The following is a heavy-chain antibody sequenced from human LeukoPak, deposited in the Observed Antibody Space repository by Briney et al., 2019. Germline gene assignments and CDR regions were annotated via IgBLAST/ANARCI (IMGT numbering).Heavy chain of an antibody. CDR2: IYYSGST. D-gene: IGHD3-10*01. CDR1: GGSISSYY. Sequence: SETLSLTCTVSGGSISSYYWSWIRQPPGKGLEWIGYIYYSGSTNYNPSLKRRVTISVDTSNNQFSLKMSSVTAADTAVYYCARQVELLWFGELLYFFDYWGEGTLVTVSS. V-gene: IGHV4-59*08. CDR3: ARQVELLWFGELLYFFDY. J-gene: IGHJ4*02.